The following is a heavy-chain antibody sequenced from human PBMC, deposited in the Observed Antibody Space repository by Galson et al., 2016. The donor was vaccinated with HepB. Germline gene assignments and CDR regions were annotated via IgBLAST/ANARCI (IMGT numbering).Heavy chain of an antibody. CDR2: INHSGTT. V-gene: IGHV4-34*01. CDR1: GGSLSDYY. J-gene: IGHJ4*02. D-gene: IGHD3-10*01. CDR3: ARNFGKTQGY. Sequence: SETLSLTCAVYGGSLSDYYWSWIRQPPGKGLEWIGEINHSGTTIYNPSLKSRVTISMDTSKKWFSLKLKSVTAADTAVYFCARNFGKTQGYWGQGTLVTVSA.